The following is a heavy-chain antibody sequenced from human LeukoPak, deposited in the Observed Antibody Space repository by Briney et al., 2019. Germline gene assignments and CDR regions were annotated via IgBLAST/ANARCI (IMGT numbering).Heavy chain of an antibody. J-gene: IGHJ5*02. CDR3: ARGQHDFDP. V-gene: IGHV4-61*01. CDR2: IYYSGST. CDR1: GGSISSGSYY. Sequence: SQTLSLTCTVSGGSISSGSYYWSWIRQPPGKGLEWIGYIYYSGSTNYNPSLKSRVTISVDTSKNQFSLKLSSVTAADTAVYYCARGQHDFDPWGRGTLVTVSS. D-gene: IGHD3-3*01.